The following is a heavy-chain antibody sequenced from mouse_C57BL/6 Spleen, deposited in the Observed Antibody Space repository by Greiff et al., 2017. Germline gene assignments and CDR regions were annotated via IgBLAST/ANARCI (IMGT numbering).Heavy chain of an antibody. Sequence: EVQRVESGGGLVKPGGSLKLSCAASGFTFSSYTMSWVRQTPEQRLEWVATISGGGGHTYYPDSVKGRFTISRDKAKNNLYLQMSSLRSEDTALYYGARRPTGRENYYYAMDYWGQGTSVTVSS. D-gene: IGHD4-1*02. J-gene: IGHJ4*01. CDR3: ARRPTGRENYYYAMDY. V-gene: IGHV5-9*01. CDR2: ISGGGGHT. CDR1: GFTFSSYT.